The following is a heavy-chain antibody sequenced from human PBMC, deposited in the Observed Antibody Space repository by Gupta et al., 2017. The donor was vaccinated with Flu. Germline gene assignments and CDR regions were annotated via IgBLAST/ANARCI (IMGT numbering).Heavy chain of an antibody. Sequence: QVQLQPWGAGLLTPSETVSPACAVYVGSFSGYYWSWISQPPGKGLEWIGEINHRGSTNYNPYLKSRVSISIGTSRNQFSLILTSVTAADTAVYFCVRDEPTVGTVWDSWGQGTLVTVSS. V-gene: IGHV4-34*01. J-gene: IGHJ4*02. CDR1: VGSFSGYY. D-gene: IGHD1-14*01. CDR2: INHRGST. CDR3: VRDEPTVGTVWDS.